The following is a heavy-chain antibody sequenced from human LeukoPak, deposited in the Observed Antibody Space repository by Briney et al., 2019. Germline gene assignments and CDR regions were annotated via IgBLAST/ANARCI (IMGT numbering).Heavy chain of an antibody. D-gene: IGHD3-10*01. V-gene: IGHV4-59*01. CDR3: ARSPGGCFDI. Sequence: PLETLSLTCTVSGGSITNFYGGWIRQSPGKGLELIGYIYYSGTTNYSPSLKSRVSISVDTSKKQFSLKLSSVTAADTAVYYCARSPGGCFDIWGQGTMVTVSS. CDR2: IYYSGTT. CDR1: GGSITNFY. J-gene: IGHJ3*02.